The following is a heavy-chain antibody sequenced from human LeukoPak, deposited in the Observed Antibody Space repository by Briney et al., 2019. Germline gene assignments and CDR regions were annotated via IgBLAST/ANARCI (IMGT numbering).Heavy chain of an antibody. CDR2: ISSSGSTK. V-gene: IGHV3-48*03. J-gene: IGHJ4*02. Sequence: QPGGSLRLSCASSGFTFSSFEMNWVRQTPGKGLEWVSYISSSGSTKYYADSVKGRFTVSRDNAKNSLYLQMNSLRAEDTAVYYCARGQWLVRGVYFDYWGQGALVTVSS. CDR3: ARGQWLVRGVYFDY. CDR1: GFTFSSFE. D-gene: IGHD6-19*01.